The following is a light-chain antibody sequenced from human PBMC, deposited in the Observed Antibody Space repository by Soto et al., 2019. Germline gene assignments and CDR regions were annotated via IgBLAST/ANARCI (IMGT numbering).Light chain of an antibody. V-gene: IGLV1-44*01. CDR3: AAWDDSLNGVV. Sequence: QSVLTQPPSASRTPGQRVTISCSGRRSNLQNNIVTWYQQLPGTAPKLLIYTTNQRPSGVPDRFSGSKSGTSASLAISWLQSEDEADYFCAAWDDSLNGVVFGGGTKLTVL. CDR1: RSNLQNNI. J-gene: IGLJ2*01. CDR2: TTN.